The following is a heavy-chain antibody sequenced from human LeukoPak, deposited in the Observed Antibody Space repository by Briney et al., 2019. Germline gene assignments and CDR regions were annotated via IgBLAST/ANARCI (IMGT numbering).Heavy chain of an antibody. J-gene: IGHJ4*02. CDR1: GVSISSSY. CDR2: IYYSGST. Sequence: PSETLSLTCTVSGVSISSSYWSWIRLPPGKGLEWIGYIYYSGSTNYSPSLKSRVTLSVDTSKNQFSLKLSSVTAADTAVYYCARGCIWGNLHSDYWGQGTQVTVSS. CDR3: ARGCIWGNLHSDY. V-gene: IGHV4-59*01. D-gene: IGHD3-16*01.